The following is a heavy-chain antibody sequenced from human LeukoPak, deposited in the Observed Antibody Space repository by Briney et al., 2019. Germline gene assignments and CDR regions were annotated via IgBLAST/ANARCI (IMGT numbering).Heavy chain of an antibody. J-gene: IGHJ4*02. CDR3: AKDPDSSSLHFLYYFDY. CDR2: INPSGGST. CDR1: GYTFTSYY. V-gene: IGHV1-46*01. Sequence: ASVKVSCKASGYTFTSYYMHWVRQAPGQGLEWMGIINPSGGSTSYAQKFQGRVTMTRDTSTSTVYMELSSLRSEDTAVYYCAKDPDSSSLHFLYYFDYWGQGTLVTVSS. D-gene: IGHD6-6*01.